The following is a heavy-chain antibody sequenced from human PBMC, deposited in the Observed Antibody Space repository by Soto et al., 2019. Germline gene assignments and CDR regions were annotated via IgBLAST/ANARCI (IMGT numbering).Heavy chain of an antibody. Sequence: GESLKISFEGFGDSFTSHWIGWVRRMPGKGLEWMGIVYPGNSDTRYSPAFQGQVTISADKSINTAYLQWSSLKASDTAMYYCASRKKTSDAFDIWGQGTMVTVSS. J-gene: IGHJ3*02. D-gene: IGHD1-1*01. CDR3: ASRKKTSDAFDI. V-gene: IGHV5-51*01. CDR1: GDSFTSHW. CDR2: VYPGNSDT.